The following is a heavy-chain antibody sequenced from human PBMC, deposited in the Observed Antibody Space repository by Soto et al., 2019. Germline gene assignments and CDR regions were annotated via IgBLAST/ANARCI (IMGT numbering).Heavy chain of an antibody. D-gene: IGHD6-25*01. CDR1: GFTFSNYA. CDR3: AKDRWGSIATGSSFES. Sequence: GGSLRLSCAASGFTFSNYAMNWVCQAPGKGLEWVSGISDTGGSTYNGDSVRGRFTISRDNSKNTLYLQMISLRAEDTAIYFCAKDRWGSIATGSSFESWGQGALVTVSS. CDR2: ISDTGGST. J-gene: IGHJ4*02. V-gene: IGHV3-23*01.